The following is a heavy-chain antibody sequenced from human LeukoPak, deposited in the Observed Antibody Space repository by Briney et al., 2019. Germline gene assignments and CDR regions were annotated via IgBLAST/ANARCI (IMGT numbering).Heavy chain of an antibody. Sequence: GGSLRLSCAASGFTFSSYAMHWVRQAPGKGLEWVAVISYDGSNKYYADSVKGRFTISRDNSKNTLYLQMNSQRAEDTAVYYCARDSSLWFGEALPDYWGQGTLVTVSS. J-gene: IGHJ4*02. D-gene: IGHD3-10*01. V-gene: IGHV3-30-3*01. CDR2: ISYDGSNK. CDR1: GFTFSSYA. CDR3: ARDSSLWFGEALPDY.